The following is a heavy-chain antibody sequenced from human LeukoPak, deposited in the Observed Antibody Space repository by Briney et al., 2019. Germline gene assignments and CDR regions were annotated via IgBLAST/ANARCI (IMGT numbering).Heavy chain of an antibody. CDR3: ARVDGSCSGGSCPSGNWFDP. D-gene: IGHD2-15*01. CDR1: GGSFSGYY. V-gene: IGHV4-34*01. CDR2: INHSGST. J-gene: IGHJ5*02. Sequence: SETLSLTCAVYGGSFSGYYWSWIRQPPGKGLEWIGEINHSGSTNYNPSLKSRVTISVDTSKNQFSLKLTSVTAADTAVYYCARVDGSCSGGSCPSGNWFDPWGQGTLVTVSS.